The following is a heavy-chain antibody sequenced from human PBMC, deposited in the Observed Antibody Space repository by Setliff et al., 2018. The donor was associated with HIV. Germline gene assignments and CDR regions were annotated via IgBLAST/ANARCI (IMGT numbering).Heavy chain of an antibody. CDR1: GGSISSYY. D-gene: IGHD1-1*01. CDR3: ARQTTGATKVRYLDY. V-gene: IGHV4-59*01. J-gene: IGHJ4*02. CDR2: IHSSGAT. Sequence: SETLSLTCTVSGGSISSYYWSWIRQPPGKGLEWIAWIHSSGATKYNPSLSSRVTVSVDTSKDQFSLKLSSVTAADTAVYYCARQTTGATKVRYLDYWAQGTLVTVSS.